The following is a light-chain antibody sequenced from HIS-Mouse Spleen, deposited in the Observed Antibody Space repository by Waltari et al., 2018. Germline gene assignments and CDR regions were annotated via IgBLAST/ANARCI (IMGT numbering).Light chain of an antibody. V-gene: IGLV2-14*01. J-gene: IGLJ2*01. CDR3: SSYTSSSTLVV. CDR2: EVS. Sequence: QSALTQPASVSGSPGQSITIPATGTSSDAGGYNSVSWYQPHPGKAPKLMIYEVSNRPSGVSNRFSGSKSGNTASLTISGLQAEDEADYYCSSYTSSSTLVVFGGGTKLTVL. CDR1: SSDAGGYNS.